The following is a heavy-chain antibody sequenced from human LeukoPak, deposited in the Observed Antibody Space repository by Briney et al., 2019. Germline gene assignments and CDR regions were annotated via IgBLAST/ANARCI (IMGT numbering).Heavy chain of an antibody. CDR2: IHTSGST. Sequence: SETLSLTCTVSGGSISNYHWSWIRQPAGKGLEWIGQIHTSGSTNYNPPLKSRVTMSIDTPENQLSLTISSVTAADTAVYYCARRDISSGWSFDYWGQGTLVTVSS. V-gene: IGHV4-4*07. J-gene: IGHJ4*02. D-gene: IGHD6-19*01. CDR1: GGSISNYH. CDR3: ARRDISSGWSFDY.